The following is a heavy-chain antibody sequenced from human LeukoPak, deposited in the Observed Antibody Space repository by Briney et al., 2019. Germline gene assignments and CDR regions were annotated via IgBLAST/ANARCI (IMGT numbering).Heavy chain of an antibody. J-gene: IGHJ4*02. CDR1: GFTFNNYP. CDR3: ARWGNDYSQFDS. CDR2: VSGSGDNT. D-gene: IGHD4-11*01. Sequence: GGSLRLSCAASGFTFNNYPMTWVRQAPGKGLEWVSVVSGSGDNTNYADSVKGRLTISRDNSKNTLFLQMNSLRTEDTAVYFCARWGNDYSQFDSWGQGTLVTVS. V-gene: IGHV3-23*01.